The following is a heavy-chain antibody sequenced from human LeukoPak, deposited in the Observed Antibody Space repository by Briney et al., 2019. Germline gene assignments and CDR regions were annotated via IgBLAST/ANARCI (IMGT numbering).Heavy chain of an antibody. Sequence: GGSLRLSCAPSGFTFSSYSMNWVRQAPGKGLEWVSSISSSSSYIYYADSVKGRFTISRDNAKNSLYLQMNSLRAEDTAVYYCAREALRYFDGMDVWGQGTTVTVSS. CDR1: GFTFSSYS. CDR3: AREALRYFDGMDV. D-gene: IGHD3-9*01. J-gene: IGHJ6*02. V-gene: IGHV3-21*01. CDR2: ISSSSSYI.